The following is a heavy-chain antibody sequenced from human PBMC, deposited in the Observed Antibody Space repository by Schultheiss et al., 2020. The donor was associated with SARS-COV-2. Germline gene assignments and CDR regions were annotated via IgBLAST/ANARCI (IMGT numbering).Heavy chain of an antibody. Sequence: GGSLRLSCAASGFSFSDYTMNWVRQAPGKGLEWVSFISRSANSIYYADSVKGRFTISRDNSKNTLYLQMNSLRAEDTAVYYCAREGYSYGSFDYWGQGTLVTVSS. D-gene: IGHD5-18*01. CDR1: GFSFSDYT. J-gene: IGHJ4*02. V-gene: IGHV3-48*01. CDR3: AREGYSYGSFDY. CDR2: ISRSANSI.